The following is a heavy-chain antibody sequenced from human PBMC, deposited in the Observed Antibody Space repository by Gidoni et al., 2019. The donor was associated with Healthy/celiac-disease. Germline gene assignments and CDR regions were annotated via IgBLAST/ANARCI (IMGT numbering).Heavy chain of an antibody. D-gene: IGHD5-18*01. CDR1: GGSFSGYY. J-gene: IGHJ4*02. V-gene: IGHV4-34*01. CDR3: ARGDTAMGYFDY. Sequence: VQLQQWGAGRLKPSETLSLTCAVYGGSFSGYYWSWIRQPPGTGLEWIGEINHIGSTNYNPSLKSRVTISVDTSKTQFSLKLSSVTAADTAVYYCARGDTAMGYFDYWGQGTLVTVSS. CDR2: INHIGST.